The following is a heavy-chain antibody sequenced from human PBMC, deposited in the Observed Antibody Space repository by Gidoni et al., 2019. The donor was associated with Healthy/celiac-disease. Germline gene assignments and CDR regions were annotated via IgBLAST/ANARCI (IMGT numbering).Heavy chain of an antibody. V-gene: IGHV1-69*01. Sequence: QVQLVQSGAEVKKPGSSVTVSCKAYGGTFSSYAISWVRQAPGQGLEWMGVIIPIVGTANYAQKYQGRVTITADESTSTAYMELSSLRSEDTAVYYCARDRYGGYFDYWGQGTLVTVSS. J-gene: IGHJ4*02. D-gene: IGHD1-26*01. CDR3: ARDRYGGYFDY. CDR1: GGTFSSYA. CDR2: IIPIVGTA.